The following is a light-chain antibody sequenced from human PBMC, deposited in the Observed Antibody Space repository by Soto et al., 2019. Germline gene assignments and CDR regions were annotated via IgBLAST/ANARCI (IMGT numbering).Light chain of an antibody. Sequence: EIVMTQSPATLSVSPGERVTLSCRASQSVSSNLAWYQQKPGQAPRLLIYDASTRATGIPARFSGSGSATEFTLTISSLQSEDFAVYYCQQYNNWPPYTFGQGTKVDIK. J-gene: IGKJ2*01. CDR1: QSVSSN. CDR3: QQYNNWPPYT. V-gene: IGKV3-15*01. CDR2: DAS.